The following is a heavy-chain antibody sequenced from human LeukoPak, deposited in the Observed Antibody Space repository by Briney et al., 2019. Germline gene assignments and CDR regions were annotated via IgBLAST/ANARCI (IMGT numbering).Heavy chain of an antibody. D-gene: IGHD3-22*01. V-gene: IGHV1-18*01. J-gene: IGHJ4*02. CDR3: ARDCDSSGYYFGPFDY. CDR1: GYTFTSYG. CDR2: ISAYNGNT. Sequence: ASVKVSCKASGYTFTSYGISWVRQAPGQGLEWMGWISAYNGNTNYAQKLQGRVTMTRDMSTSTVYMELSSLRSEDTAVYYCARDCDSSGYYFGPFDYWGQGTLVTVSS.